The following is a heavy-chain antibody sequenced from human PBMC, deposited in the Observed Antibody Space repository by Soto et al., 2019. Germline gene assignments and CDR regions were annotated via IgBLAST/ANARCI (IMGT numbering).Heavy chain of an antibody. J-gene: IGHJ4*02. Sequence: PGESLKISCKGAGYSFTSYLISWVRQMPGKGLEWMGRIDPSDSYTNYSPSFQGHVTISADKSISTAYLQWSSLKASDTAMYYCARPHTPGIAVAGTPFDYWGQGTLVTVS. D-gene: IGHD6-19*01. CDR1: GYSFTSYL. V-gene: IGHV5-10-1*01. CDR2: IDPSDSYT. CDR3: ARPHTPGIAVAGTPFDY.